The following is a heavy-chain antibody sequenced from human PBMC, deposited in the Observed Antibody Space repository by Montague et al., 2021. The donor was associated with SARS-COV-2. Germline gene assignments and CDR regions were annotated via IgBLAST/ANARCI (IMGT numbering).Heavy chain of an antibody. CDR2: IHHTENT. Sequence: SETLSLTCTVSGGSTSSEDYWWDWLRQPPGQGLEWIGNIHHTENTYYNPSPKNRVTISADTSQKQFSLSLNSVTAADTAIYSCARHRRGIAGLDSWGLGTLVTVSS. V-gene: IGHV4-39*01. J-gene: IGHJ4*02. CDR1: GGSTSSEDYW. D-gene: IGHD6-13*01. CDR3: ARHRRGIAGLDS.